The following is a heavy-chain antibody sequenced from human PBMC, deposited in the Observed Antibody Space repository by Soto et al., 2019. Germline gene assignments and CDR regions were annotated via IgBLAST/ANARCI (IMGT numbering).Heavy chain of an antibody. CDR3: AREGGYDSPHGC. CDR2: TYPSGST. J-gene: IGHJ4*02. CDR1: GGFISNGDYH. Sequence: SETLSLTCTVSGGFISNGDYHWSWIRQPPGKGLEWIGYTYPSGSTYYNAFLRSRVTISIDASKNQFSLKLNSVTAADTAVYYCAREGGYDSPHGCWGQGTLVTVSS. D-gene: IGHD5-12*01. V-gene: IGHV4-30-4*01.